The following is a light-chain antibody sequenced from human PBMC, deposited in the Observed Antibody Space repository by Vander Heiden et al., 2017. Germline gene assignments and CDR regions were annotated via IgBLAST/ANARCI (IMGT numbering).Light chain of an antibody. J-gene: IGKJ4*01. V-gene: IGKV4-1*01. CDR3: QQYYSVPLT. CDR2: WAS. CDR1: QSILYHSDNENY. Sequence: DIVTTQPPDSLSVSLGERATIKCKSSQSILYHSDNENYLAWYQQKPGQPPKLLIHWASAREPGVPDRFSGSGSGADFTLTISNLQAEDVAVYFCQQYYSVPLTFGGGTKVEIK.